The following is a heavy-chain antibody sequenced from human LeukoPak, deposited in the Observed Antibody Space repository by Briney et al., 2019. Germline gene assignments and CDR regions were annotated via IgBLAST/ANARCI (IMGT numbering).Heavy chain of an antibody. D-gene: IGHD4-17*01. CDR2: INHSGST. J-gene: IGHJ6*02. CDR1: GGSFSGYY. CDR3: ASGDYGDSYGMDV. Sequence: ASQTLSLTCAVYGGSFSGYYWSWISQHPGNGLEWIGEINHSGSTNYNPSLKSRVTISVDTSKNQFSLKLSSVTAADTAVYYCASGDYGDSYGMDVWGQGTTVTVSS. V-gene: IGHV4-34*01.